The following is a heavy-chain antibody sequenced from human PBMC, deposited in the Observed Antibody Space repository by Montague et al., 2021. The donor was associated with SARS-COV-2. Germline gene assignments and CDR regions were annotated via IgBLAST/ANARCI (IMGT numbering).Heavy chain of an antibody. CDR3: ARVVTIFGVGDTFDY. CDR2: IYYSGST. V-gene: IGHV4-31*03. CDR1: GGSISSGGYY. Sequence: TLSLTCTVSGGSISSGGYYWSWIRQHPGKGLEWIGYIYYSGSTYYNPSLKSRVTISVDTSKNQFSLKLSSVTAADTAVYYCARVVTIFGVGDTFDYWGQGTQVTVSS. J-gene: IGHJ4*02. D-gene: IGHD3-3*01.